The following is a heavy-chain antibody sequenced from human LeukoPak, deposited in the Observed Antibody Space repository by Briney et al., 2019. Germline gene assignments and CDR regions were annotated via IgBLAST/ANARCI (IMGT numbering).Heavy chain of an antibody. D-gene: IGHD2-2*01. Sequence: PVKVSCKASGGTFSSYAISWVRQAPGQGLEWMGGIIPIFGTANYAQKFQGRVTITADESTSTAYMELSSLRSEDTAVYYCAREYCSSTSCYVRYFDYWGQGTLVTVSS. CDR1: GGTFSSYA. J-gene: IGHJ4*02. V-gene: IGHV1-69*13. CDR3: AREYCSSTSCYVRYFDY. CDR2: IIPIFGTA.